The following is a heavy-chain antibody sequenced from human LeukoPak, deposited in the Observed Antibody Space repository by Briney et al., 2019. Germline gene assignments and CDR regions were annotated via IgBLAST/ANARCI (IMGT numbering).Heavy chain of an antibody. V-gene: IGHV3-48*01. J-gene: IGHJ4*02. CDR3: ARVARYFDY. CDR1: GFTFSSYG. Sequence: GGSLRLSCAASGFTFSSYGINWIRQALGKGLEWVSYISSSSSTIYYADSVKGRFTISRDNAKNSLYLQMNSLRAADTAVYYCARVARYFDYWRQGTLVTVSS. CDR2: ISSSSSTI.